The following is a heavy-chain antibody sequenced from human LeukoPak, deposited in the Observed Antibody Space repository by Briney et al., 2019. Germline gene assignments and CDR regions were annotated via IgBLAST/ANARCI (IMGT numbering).Heavy chain of an antibody. CDR3: ARVERIYYYYMDV. V-gene: IGHV4-30-2*01. J-gene: IGHJ6*03. CDR1: GGSISSGGYY. D-gene: IGHD2-15*01. CDR2: IYHSGST. Sequence: PSQTLSLTCTVSGGSISSGGYYWSWIRQPPGKGLEWIGYIYHSGSTYYNPSLKSRVTISVDRSKNQFSLKLSSVTAADTAVYYCARVERIYYYYMDVWGKGTTVTVSS.